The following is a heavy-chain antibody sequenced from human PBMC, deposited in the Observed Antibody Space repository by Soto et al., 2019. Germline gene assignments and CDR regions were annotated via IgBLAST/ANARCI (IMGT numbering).Heavy chain of an antibody. CDR3: AKSGSSRRDYFDY. CDR1: GASISSGGYY. Sequence: PSETLSLTCTVSGASISSGGYYWNWIRQHPGKGLEWIGYTYYSGSTYYNPSLESRVTFSVDTSKSQFSLKLSSVTAADTAVYYCAKSGSSRRDYFDYWGQEIQVTVSS. V-gene: IGHV4-31*03. CDR2: TYYSGST. J-gene: IGHJ4*02. D-gene: IGHD1-26*01.